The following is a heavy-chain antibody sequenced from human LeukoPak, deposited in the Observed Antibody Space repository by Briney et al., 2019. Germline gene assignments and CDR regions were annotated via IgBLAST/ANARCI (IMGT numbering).Heavy chain of an antibody. D-gene: IGHD1-1*01. CDR1: GDSCSSNSAA. V-gene: IGHV6-1*01. CDR3: ARTTLQLERLMTKALYYYYYMDV. Sequence: SQTLSRTCAVSGDSCSSNSAAWHWIRQAPARGVEWLGRTCYRNNLYNDYAGSVKNRITINPDTSKNPFSLQLNSVTPHDTAVYYCARTTLQLERLMTKALYYYYYMDVWGKGTTVTVSS. J-gene: IGHJ6*03. CDR2: TCYRNNLYN.